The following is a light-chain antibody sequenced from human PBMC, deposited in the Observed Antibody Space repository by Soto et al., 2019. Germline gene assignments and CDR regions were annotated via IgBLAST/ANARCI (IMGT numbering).Light chain of an antibody. CDR1: QSIASN. J-gene: IGKJ2*01. Sequence: EIVVTQSPATLSVSPGERATLSCRASQSIASNLAWYQQKPGQAPRLLIFGASTRATGISVRFSGSGSGTEFTLTISSLQSEDLGVYYCQQYNNWPPYTFGQGTKVDIK. CDR2: GAS. V-gene: IGKV3-15*01. CDR3: QQYNNWPPYT.